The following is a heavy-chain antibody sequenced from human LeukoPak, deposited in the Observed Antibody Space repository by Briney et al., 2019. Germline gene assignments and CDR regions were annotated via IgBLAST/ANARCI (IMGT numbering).Heavy chain of an antibody. CDR1: GFTFSKYW. V-gene: IGHV3-74*01. CDR2: INTDGTVT. Sequence: GGSLRLSCAASGFTFSKYWMLWVRQAPGKGLESVSRINTDGTVTTYADSVKGRFTVSRDNADNTMFLQMNSVRDEDTAVYYCAKDRVLVAAAGKTDWFDPWGQGTLVTVSS. J-gene: IGHJ5*02. D-gene: IGHD6-13*01. CDR3: AKDRVLVAAAGKTDWFDP.